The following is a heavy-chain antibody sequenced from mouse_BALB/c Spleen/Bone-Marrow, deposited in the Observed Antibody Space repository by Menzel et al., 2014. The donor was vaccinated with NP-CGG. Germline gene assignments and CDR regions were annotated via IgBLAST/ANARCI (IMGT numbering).Heavy chain of an antibody. CDR3: ARGGDYGNSFAY. V-gene: IGHV2-9*02. CDR1: GFSLTSSG. D-gene: IGHD2-1*01. Sequence: VQGVESGPGLVAPSQSLSITCAVSGFSLTSSGVHWVRQPPGKGLEWLGIIWAGGSTDYNSALMSRLSISKDNSKSQVFLKMNSLQTDDTAIYYCARGGDYGNSFAYWGQGTLVTVSP. CDR2: IWAGGST. J-gene: IGHJ3*01.